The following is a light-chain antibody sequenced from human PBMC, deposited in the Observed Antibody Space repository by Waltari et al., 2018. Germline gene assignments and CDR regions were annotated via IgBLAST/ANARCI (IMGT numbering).Light chain of an antibody. V-gene: IGKV3-11*01. J-gene: IGKJ4*01. CDR1: QSVGSS. CDR3: QQRSNWPLT. CDR2: DTS. Sequence: EIVLTQSPATLSLSPGDRATLSCRASQSVGSSLAWYQQKPGQTPRLLIYDTSTRATGIPDRFSGTGSGTVFTLTISSLEPEDFAVYYCQQRSNWPLTFGGGTKLEI.